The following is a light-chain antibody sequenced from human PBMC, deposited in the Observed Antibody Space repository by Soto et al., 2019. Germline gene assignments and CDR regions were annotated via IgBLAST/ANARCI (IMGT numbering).Light chain of an antibody. Sequence: QSALTQPASVSGSPGQSITISCSGASSDIGPYDYVSWYQHHPGRAPKLLIYEVSNRPSGVSYRFSGSKSGNTTSLTISGLQAEDEGDYYCTTFAPGRIYVFGSGTKLT. CDR3: TTFAPGRIYV. CDR2: EVS. CDR1: SSDIGPYDY. V-gene: IGLV2-14*01. J-gene: IGLJ1*01.